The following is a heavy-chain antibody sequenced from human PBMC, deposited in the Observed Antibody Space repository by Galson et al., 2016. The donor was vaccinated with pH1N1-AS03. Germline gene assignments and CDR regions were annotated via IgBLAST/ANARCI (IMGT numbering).Heavy chain of an antibody. CDR3: ANYVAGSRGGFDY. CDR1: GYTFSRYY. D-gene: IGHD3-10*01. CDR2: IDPSVGST. V-gene: IGHV1-46*01. J-gene: IGHJ4*02. Sequence: SVKVSCTASGYTFSRYYMHWMRQAPGKGPEWMGAIDPSVGSTTYAQKFQGRVNMTRDTATTTAYMELRRLSADDAAVYYCANYVAGSRGGFDYWGQGTLITVSS.